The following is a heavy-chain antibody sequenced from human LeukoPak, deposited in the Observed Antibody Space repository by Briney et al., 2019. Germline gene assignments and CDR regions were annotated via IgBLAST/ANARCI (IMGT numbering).Heavy chain of an antibody. CDR1: GGSISNYY. CDR2: ISYSGGT. J-gene: IGHJ4*02. V-gene: IGHV4-59*01. Sequence: SETLSLTCTVSGGSISNYYWSWLRRPPGRGLEWIGYISYSGGTNYNPSLKSRVTISVDTSKNQFSLKLSFVTAADTAVYYCARGQYFFDYWGQGTLVTVSS. D-gene: IGHD3-10*01. CDR3: ARGQYFFDY.